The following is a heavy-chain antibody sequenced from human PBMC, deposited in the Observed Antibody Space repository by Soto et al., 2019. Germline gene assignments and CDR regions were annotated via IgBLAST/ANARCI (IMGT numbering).Heavy chain of an antibody. CDR2: ISYDGSNK. J-gene: IGHJ3*02. Sequence: GGSLRLSCSASGFTFSSYAMHWVRQAPGKGLEWVAVISYDGSNKYYADSVKGRFTISRDNSKNTLYLQMNSLRAEDTSAYYCAPHVSCSGGSCQYDAFAIRGQGTMVTVS. V-gene: IGHV3-30*04. CDR3: APHVSCSGGSCQYDAFAI. D-gene: IGHD2-15*01. CDR1: GFTFSSYA.